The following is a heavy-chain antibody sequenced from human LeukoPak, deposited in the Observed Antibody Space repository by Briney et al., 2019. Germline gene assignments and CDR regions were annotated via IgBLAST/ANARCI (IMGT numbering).Heavy chain of an antibody. V-gene: IGHV4-4*07. J-gene: IGHJ5*02. Sequence: TSETLSLTCTVSGGSISGYYWSWIRQLAGKGLEWIGRIYTSGSTNYNPSLKSRVTMSVGTSKKQLSLQLSSVTAADTAVYYCARTNIGPAGSWFDPWGQGTLVTVSS. CDR2: IYTSGST. CDR3: ARTNIGPAGSWFDP. D-gene: IGHD6-13*01. CDR1: GGSISGYY.